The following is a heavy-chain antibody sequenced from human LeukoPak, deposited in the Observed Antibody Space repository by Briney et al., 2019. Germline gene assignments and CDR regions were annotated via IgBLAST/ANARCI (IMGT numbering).Heavy chain of an antibody. CDR1: GYTFTSYD. V-gene: IGHV1-8*03. J-gene: IGHJ6*03. Sequence: ASVKVSCKASGYTFTSYDINWVRQATGQGLEWMGWMNPNSGNTGYAQKFQGRVTITRNTSISTAYMELSSLRSEDTAVYYCARAVGYYYYMDVWDKGTTVTVSS. CDR2: MNPNSGNT. CDR3: ARAVGYYYYMDV.